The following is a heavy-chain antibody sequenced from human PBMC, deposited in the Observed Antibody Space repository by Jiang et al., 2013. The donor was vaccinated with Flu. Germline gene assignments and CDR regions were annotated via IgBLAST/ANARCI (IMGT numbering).Heavy chain of an antibody. V-gene: IGHV3-7*04. CDR3: ARGYSSGWFFEAQYYFDY. J-gene: IGHJ4*02. D-gene: IGHD6-19*01. CDR2: IKQDGSEK. Sequence: ASGFTFSSYWMSWVRQAPGKGLEWVANIKQDGSEKYYVDSVKGRFTISRDNAKNSLYLQMNSLRAEDTAVYYCARGYSSGWFFEAQYYFDYWGQGTLVTVSS. CDR1: GFTFSSYW.